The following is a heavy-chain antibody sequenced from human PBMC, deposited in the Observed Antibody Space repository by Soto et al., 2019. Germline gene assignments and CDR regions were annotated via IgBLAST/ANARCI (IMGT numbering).Heavy chain of an antibody. CDR3: ARVVGALGHWFDP. CDR2: IIPIFGTA. V-gene: IGHV1-69*05. Sequence: VASVKVSCKASGGTFSSYAISWVRQAPGQGLEWMGGIIPIFGTANYAQKLQGRVTMTTDTSTSTAYMELRSLRSDDTAVYYCARVVGALGHWFDPWGQGTLVTVSS. J-gene: IGHJ5*02. CDR1: GGTFSSYA. D-gene: IGHD1-26*01.